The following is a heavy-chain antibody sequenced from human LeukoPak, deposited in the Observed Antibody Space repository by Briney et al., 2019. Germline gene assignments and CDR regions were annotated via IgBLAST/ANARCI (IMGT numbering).Heavy chain of an antibody. CDR1: GATFSSYA. CDR2: IIPILGIA. V-gene: IGHV1-69*04. Sequence: SVKVSCTASGATFSSYAISWVRQAPGQGLEWMGRIIPILGIANYAQKFQGRVTITADKSTSTAYMELSSLRSEDTAVYYCARDRLSGIAAAGRFDPWGQGTLVTVSS. CDR3: ARDRLSGIAAAGRFDP. D-gene: IGHD6-13*01. J-gene: IGHJ5*02.